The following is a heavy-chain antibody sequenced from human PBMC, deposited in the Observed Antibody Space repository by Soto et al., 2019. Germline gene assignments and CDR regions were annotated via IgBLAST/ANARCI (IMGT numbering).Heavy chain of an antibody. CDR1: GGSITSSSYY. CDR2: IYYSGST. V-gene: IGHV4-39*07. D-gene: IGHD2-21*01. J-gene: IGHJ6*02. CDR3: ARDLWGYCGTHRYPLAV. Sequence: PSETLSLTCTVSGGSITSSSYYWGWIRQPPGKGLEWIGSIYYSGSTYYNPSLKSRVTISVDTSKNQFSLKLNSVTAADTAVYYCARDLWGYCGTHRYPLAVWGQGTTVAVYS.